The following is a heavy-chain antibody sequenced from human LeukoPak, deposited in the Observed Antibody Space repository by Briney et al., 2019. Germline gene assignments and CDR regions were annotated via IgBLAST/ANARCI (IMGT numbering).Heavy chain of an antibody. J-gene: IGHJ4*02. D-gene: IGHD3-22*01. V-gene: IGHV3-21*01. CDR2: ISSSSSYI. Sequence: GGSLRLSCAASGFTFSSYSMNWVSQVPGKGLEWVSSISSSSSYIYYADSVKGRFTISRDNSKNTLYLQMNSLRAEDTAVYYCAKEYYDSSGYYHDCWGQGTLVAVSS. CDR1: GFTFSSYS. CDR3: AKEYYDSSGYYHDC.